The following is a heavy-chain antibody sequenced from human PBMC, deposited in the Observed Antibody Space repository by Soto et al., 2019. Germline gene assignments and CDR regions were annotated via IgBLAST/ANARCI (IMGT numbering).Heavy chain of an antibody. CDR1: GFSLDSPAVG. J-gene: IGHJ4*02. V-gene: IGHV2-5*02. D-gene: IGHD6-19*01. CDR2: IYWDDDK. CDR3: AHGSGWLSDY. Sequence: QITLKESDPTLVKATQTLTLTCTFSGFSLDSPAVGVNWIRQPPGKALEWLGLIYWDDDKQYNPSLKSRLTITRDTSKNQVVLTMTNMDPVDTATYYCAHGSGWLSDYWGQGTLVTVSS.